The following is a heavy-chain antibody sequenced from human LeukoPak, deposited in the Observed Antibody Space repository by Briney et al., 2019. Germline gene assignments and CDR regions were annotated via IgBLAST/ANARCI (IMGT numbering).Heavy chain of an antibody. D-gene: IGHD1-1*01. Sequence: ASVKVSCKASGYTFTSYYMHWVRQAPGQGLEWMGIINPSGGSTSYAQKFQGRVTMTRDTSTSTVYMELSSLRSEDTAVYYCARGGGTTGTTVPLWWFDPWGQGTLVTVSS. J-gene: IGHJ5*02. CDR3: ARGGGTTGTTVPLWWFDP. CDR1: GYTFTSYY. CDR2: INPSGGST. V-gene: IGHV1-46*01.